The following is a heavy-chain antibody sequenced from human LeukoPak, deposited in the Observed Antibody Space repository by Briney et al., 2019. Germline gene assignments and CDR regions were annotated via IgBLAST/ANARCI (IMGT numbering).Heavy chain of an antibody. Sequence: SETLSLTCTVSGGSISSSTCYWGWIRQPPGKGLEWIGTICYSGSTYYNPSLKSRVTMSVDTSKNQFSLKLSSVTAADTAVYYCARGALDTRRLAYYFDYWGQGTLVTVSS. D-gene: IGHD3-16*01. CDR3: ARGALDTRRLAYYFDY. CDR1: GGSISSSTCY. V-gene: IGHV4-39*07. J-gene: IGHJ4*02. CDR2: ICYSGST.